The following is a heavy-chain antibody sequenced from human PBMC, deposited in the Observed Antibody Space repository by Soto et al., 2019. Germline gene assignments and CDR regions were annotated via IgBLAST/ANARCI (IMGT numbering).Heavy chain of an antibody. Sequence: PSETLSLTCTVSGGSVSSYYWSWIWQPPGKGLEWIGYIYYSGSTNYNPSLKSRVTISVDTSKNQFSLKLSSVTAADTAVYYCARERNCNDMNYGMDVWGQGTMVTVSS. CDR1: GGSVSSYY. CDR3: ARERNCNDMNYGMDV. V-gene: IGHV4-59*02. J-gene: IGHJ6*02. D-gene: IGHD1-1*01. CDR2: IYYSGST.